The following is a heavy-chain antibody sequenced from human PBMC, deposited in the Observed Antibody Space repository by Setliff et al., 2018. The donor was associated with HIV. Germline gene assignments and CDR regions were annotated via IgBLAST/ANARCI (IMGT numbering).Heavy chain of an antibody. J-gene: IGHJ3*02. V-gene: IGHV4-39*02. CDR1: AGSISSGSYY. CDR3: ARPLTTFYNFWGDAFAI. D-gene: IGHD3-3*01. CDR2: FHYSATT. Sequence: SETLSLTCRVSAGSISSGSYYWGWIRQPPVKGLEWMASFHYSATTSYNPSLRSRVTISVDTSKNPFSLKLTSVTAADTAIYYCARPLTTFYNFWGDAFAIWGQGTMVTVSS.